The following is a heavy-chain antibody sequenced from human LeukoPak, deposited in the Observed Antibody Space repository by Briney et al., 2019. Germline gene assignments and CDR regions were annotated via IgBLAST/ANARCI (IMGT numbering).Heavy chain of an antibody. D-gene: IGHD6-6*01. CDR1: GGPISSYY. V-gene: IGHV4-4*07. Sequence: SETLSLTCTVSGGPISSYYWSWIRQPAGKGLEWIGRIYTSGSTNYNPSLKRRVTMSVDTSKNQFSLKLSSVTAADTAVYYCARDTEYSSSSFYYYYYMDVWGKGTTVTVSS. CDR3: ARDTEYSSSSFYYYYYMDV. J-gene: IGHJ6*03. CDR2: IYTSGST.